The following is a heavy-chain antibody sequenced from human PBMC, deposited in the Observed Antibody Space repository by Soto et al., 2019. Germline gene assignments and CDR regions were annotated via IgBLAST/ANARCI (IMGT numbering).Heavy chain of an antibody. CDR3: ASQEAYYYGSGSPVGFDY. D-gene: IGHD3-10*01. J-gene: IGHJ4*02. Sequence: GESLKISCNGSGYSFTSYWISWVRQMPGKGLEWMGRIDPSDSYTNYSPSFQGHVTISADKSISTAYLQWSSLKASDTAMYYCASQEAYYYGSGSPVGFDYWGQGTLVTVSS. CDR1: GYSFTSYW. CDR2: IDPSDSYT. V-gene: IGHV5-10-1*01.